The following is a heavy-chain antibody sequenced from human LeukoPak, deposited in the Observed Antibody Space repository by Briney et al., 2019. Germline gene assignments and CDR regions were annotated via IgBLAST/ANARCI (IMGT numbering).Heavy chain of an antibody. CDR1: GFTFDDYG. V-gene: IGHV3-20*04. CDR3: ARVVDTGLGYCSSTSCYLPDY. Sequence: GGSLRLSCAASGFTFDDYGMSWVRQAPGKGLEWVSGINWNGGSTGYADSVKGRFTISRDNAKNSLYLQMNSLRAEDTALYYCARVVDTGLGYCSSTSCYLPDYWGQGTRVTVSS. J-gene: IGHJ4*02. D-gene: IGHD2-2*03. CDR2: INWNGGST.